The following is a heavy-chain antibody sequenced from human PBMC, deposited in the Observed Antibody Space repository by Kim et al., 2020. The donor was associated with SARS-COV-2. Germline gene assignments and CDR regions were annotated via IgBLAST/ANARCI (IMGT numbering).Heavy chain of an antibody. Sequence: GGSLRLSCAASGFTFSSYGMSWVRQAPGKGLEWVSNIKQDGSEKYYVDSVKGRFTISRDNAKNSLYLQMNSLRAEDTAVYYCAMSCDCSSTSWPSYYYYYMDVWGKGTTVTVSS. CDR1: GFTFSSYG. D-gene: IGHD2-2*01. J-gene: IGHJ6*03. CDR3: AMSCDCSSTSWPSYYYYYMDV. V-gene: IGHV3-7*01. CDR2: IKQDGSEK.